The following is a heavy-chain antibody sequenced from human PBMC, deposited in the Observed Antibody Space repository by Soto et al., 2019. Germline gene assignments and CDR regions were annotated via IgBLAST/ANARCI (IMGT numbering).Heavy chain of an antibody. CDR2: ISYDGSNK. Sequence: GGSLRLSCAASGFTFSSYGMHWVRQAPGKGLEWVAVISYDGSNKYYADSVKGRFTISRDNSKNTLYLQMNSLRAEDTAVYYCAKDQHSSSWDTETFDYWGQGTLVTVSS. CDR3: AKDQHSSSWDTETFDY. V-gene: IGHV3-30*18. CDR1: GFTFSSYG. D-gene: IGHD6-6*01. J-gene: IGHJ4*02.